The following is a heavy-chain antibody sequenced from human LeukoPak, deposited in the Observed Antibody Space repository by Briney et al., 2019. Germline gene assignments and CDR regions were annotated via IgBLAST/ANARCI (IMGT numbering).Heavy chain of an antibody. D-gene: IGHD2-21*01. V-gene: IGHV2-5*01. J-gene: IGHJ4*02. CDR1: GFSLSTSGVG. CDR2: IYWNNGK. CDR3: AYSLKADYCGGDCYNTYYFDY. Sequence: SGPTLVNPTQTLTLTCTFSGFSLSTSGVGVGWIRQPPGKALEWLALIYWNNGKRYSPSLKSRLTITEDTSKNQVVLTMTNMDPVDTATYYCAYSLKADYCGGDCYNTYYFDYWGQGTLVTVSS.